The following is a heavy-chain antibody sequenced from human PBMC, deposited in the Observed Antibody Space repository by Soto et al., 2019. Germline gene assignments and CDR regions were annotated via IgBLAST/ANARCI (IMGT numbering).Heavy chain of an antibody. CDR2: IYSNGKA. J-gene: IGHJ4*02. D-gene: IGHD5-12*01. CDR3: ARDRRDGYKRYFEF. Sequence: SETLSLTCTVSGGSLSNYNWNWVRQSAGKGLEWIGRIYSNGKAYYNPSLKGRAALSVDTSENHLSLTLNSVTSADTAVYFCARDRRDGYKRYFEFWGQGNQVTVSS. CDR1: GGSLSNYN. V-gene: IGHV4-4*07.